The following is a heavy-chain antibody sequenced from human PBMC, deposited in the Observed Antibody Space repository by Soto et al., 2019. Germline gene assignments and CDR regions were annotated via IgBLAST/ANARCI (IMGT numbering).Heavy chain of an antibody. CDR1: GNSISSSNSH. J-gene: IGHJ3*02. Sequence: SETLSLTCTVSGNSISSSNSHWGWTRQPPGKGLEYIGSVYYGGAIFYSGNIYYNPSLKSRVTISVDTSKNQFSLRLSSVTAADTGVYYCVRYDRINMKPYSPEGFHIWGQGTMVTVSS. CDR3: VRYDRINMKPYSPEGFHI. CDR2: VYYGGAIFYSGNI. V-gene: IGHV4-39*01. D-gene: IGHD3-3*02.